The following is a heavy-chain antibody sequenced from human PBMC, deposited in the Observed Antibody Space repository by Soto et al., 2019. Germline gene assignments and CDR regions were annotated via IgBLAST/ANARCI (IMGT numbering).Heavy chain of an antibody. CDR1: GFTFNSYT. J-gene: IGHJ4*02. D-gene: IGHD3-16*01. CDR3: ARHGGTPDLYFDY. V-gene: IGHV3-21*04. CDR2: ISSSSSYI. Sequence: PGGSLRLSCAASGFTFNSYTMNWVRQAPGKGLEWVSSISSSSSYIYYADSMKDRFTISRDNAKNSLYLQMSSLRAEDTALYYCARHGGTPDLYFDYWGQGTPVTVSS.